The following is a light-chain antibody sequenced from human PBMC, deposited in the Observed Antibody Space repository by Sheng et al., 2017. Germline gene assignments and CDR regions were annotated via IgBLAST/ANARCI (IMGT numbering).Light chain of an antibody. CDR3: QQTYSSYRT. V-gene: IGKV1-39*01. Sequence: DIEMTQSPSSLSASIGDRLTITCRSNQTINTFLNWYQQRPGKAPRLLIYVASSLQSGVPPRFSGSGSGTHFTLSISGLQPEDFATYYCQQTYSSYRTFGQGTRLERK. CDR2: VAS. CDR1: QTINTF. J-gene: IGKJ2*02.